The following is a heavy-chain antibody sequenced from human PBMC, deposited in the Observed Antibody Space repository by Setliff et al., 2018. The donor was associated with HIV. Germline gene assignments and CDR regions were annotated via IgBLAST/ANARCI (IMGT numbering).Heavy chain of an antibody. CDR3: ARDGPQTYGDYERYYFDY. CDR2: IYYSGST. Sequence: ETLSLTCTVSGDPMSSTSYYWGWIRQSPGKGLEWIGSIYYSGSTQYNPSLKSRVTISVDTSKNQFSLKLSSVTAADTAVYYCARDGPQTYGDYERYYFDYRGQGTLVTVSS. CDR1: GDPMSSTSYY. D-gene: IGHD4-17*01. V-gene: IGHV4-39*07. J-gene: IGHJ4*02.